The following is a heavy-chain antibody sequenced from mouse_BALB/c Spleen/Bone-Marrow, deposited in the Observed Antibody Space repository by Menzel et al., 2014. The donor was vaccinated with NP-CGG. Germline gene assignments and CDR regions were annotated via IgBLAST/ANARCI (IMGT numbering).Heavy chain of an antibody. CDR1: DFNIKDTY. J-gene: IGHJ3*01. D-gene: IGHD1-1*01. Sequence: EVKLMESGAELVKPGASVKLSCTASDFNIKDTYMHWVKQRPEQGLEWIGRIDPANGNTKYDPKFQGKATITADTSSNTAYLQLSSLTSGDTAVYYCANYYYGSSLFAYWGQGTLVTVSA. V-gene: IGHV14-3*02. CDR3: ANYYYGSSLFAY. CDR2: IDPANGNT.